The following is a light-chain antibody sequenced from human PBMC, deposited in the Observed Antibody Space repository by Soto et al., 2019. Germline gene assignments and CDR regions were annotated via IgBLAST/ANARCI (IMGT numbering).Light chain of an antibody. V-gene: IGKV3-15*01. J-gene: IGKJ5*01. CDR1: QSFSTN. Sequence: EIVMTQSPATLSVSPGERVTLSCRASQSFSTNLAWYQQAPGQAPRLLIYGAFTRATGIPARFSGSGSGTEFTLTISSLQSEDFAVYYCQQYNNWPLLFGQGTRLEIK. CDR3: QQYNNWPLL. CDR2: GAF.